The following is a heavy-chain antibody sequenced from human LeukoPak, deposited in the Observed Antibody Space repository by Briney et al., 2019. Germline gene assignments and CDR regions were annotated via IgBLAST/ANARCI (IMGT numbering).Heavy chain of an antibody. CDR2: IYYSGST. Sequence: PSQTLSLTCTVSGGSISSGGYYWSWIRQHPGRGLEWIGYIYYSGSTYYNPSLKSRVTISVDTSKNQFSLKLSSVTAADTAVYYCARVDGDYGGVIDYWGQGTLVTVSS. D-gene: IGHD4-23*01. CDR1: GGSISSGGYY. J-gene: IGHJ4*02. CDR3: ARVDGDYGGVIDY. V-gene: IGHV4-30-4*08.